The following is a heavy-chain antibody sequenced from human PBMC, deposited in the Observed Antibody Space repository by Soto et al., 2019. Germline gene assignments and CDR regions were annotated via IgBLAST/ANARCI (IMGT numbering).Heavy chain of an antibody. CDR2: INHSGST. CDR3: ARDKITGLFDY. J-gene: IGHJ4*02. Sequence: SETLSLTCAVFGGSFSGYYWTWIRQPPGTGLEWIGEINHSGSTNYTPSLKSRVTIAVDTSKNQFSLKLTSVTAADTAVYYCARDKITGLFDYWGQGTLVTVSS. D-gene: IGHD2-8*02. V-gene: IGHV4-34*01. CDR1: GGSFSGYY.